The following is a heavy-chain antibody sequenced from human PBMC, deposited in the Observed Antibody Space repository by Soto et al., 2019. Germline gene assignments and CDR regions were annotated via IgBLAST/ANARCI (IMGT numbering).Heavy chain of an antibody. J-gene: IGHJ6*02. CDR2: MNPNSGNT. CDR1: GYTFTSYD. D-gene: IGHD3-9*01. CDR3: AGGDRSFDWSLGGVYYYYYGMDV. Sequence: GASVKVGCKASGYTFTSYDINWVRQATGQGLEWMGWMNPNSGNTGYAQKFQGRVTMTRNTSISTAYMELSSLRSEDTAVYYCAGGDRSFDWSLGGVYYYYYGMDVWGQGTTVTVSS. V-gene: IGHV1-8*01.